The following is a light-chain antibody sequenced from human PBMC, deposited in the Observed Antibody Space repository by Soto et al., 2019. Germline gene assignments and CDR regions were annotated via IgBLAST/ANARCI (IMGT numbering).Light chain of an antibody. CDR1: QSISNW. V-gene: IGKV1-5*01. Sequence: MKMSPATLSAYEGDRVTITCRASQSISNWLAWYQQKPGKAPTLLIYDVSRLESGVPSRFSGSGSGTEFTLTITSQPPDDFAPYYCHPYVSFYTFAQGTKVDIK. J-gene: IGKJ2*01. CDR2: DVS. CDR3: HPYVSFYT.